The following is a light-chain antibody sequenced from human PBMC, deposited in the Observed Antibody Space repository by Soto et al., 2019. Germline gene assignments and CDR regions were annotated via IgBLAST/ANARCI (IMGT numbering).Light chain of an antibody. J-gene: IGLJ2*01. Sequence: QSVLTQPPSVSGAPGQRVTISCTGSSSNIGALYDVNWYQQLPGTAPKLLIYDNNNRPSGVPDRFSGSKSGTSASLAITGLQAEDEADYYCQSYDNSLSGLVVFGGGTKVTVL. V-gene: IGLV1-40*01. CDR2: DNN. CDR1: SSNIGALYD. CDR3: QSYDNSLSGLVV.